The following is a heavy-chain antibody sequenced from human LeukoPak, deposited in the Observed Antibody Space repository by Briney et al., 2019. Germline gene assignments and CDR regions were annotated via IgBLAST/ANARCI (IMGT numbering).Heavy chain of an antibody. J-gene: IGHJ4*02. CDR1: GXSITTTNW. CDR2: VHLDGRT. CDR3: AREGGFYRPLDY. V-gene: IGHV4-4*02. D-gene: IGHD3-3*01. Sequence: SETLSLTCGVSGXSITTTNWWTWVRQPPGKGLEWIGEVHLDGRTNYNPSLESRLTISVDLSENHISLRLTSVTAADTAVYYCAREGGFYRPLDYSGQGTLVTVSS.